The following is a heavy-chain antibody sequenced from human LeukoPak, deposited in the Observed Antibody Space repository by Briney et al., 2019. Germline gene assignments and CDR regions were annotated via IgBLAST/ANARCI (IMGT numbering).Heavy chain of an antibody. Sequence: ASVKVSCKASGYTFTSYDINWVRQATGQGLEWMGWMNPNSGNTGYAQKFQGRVTMTRNTSISTAYMELSSLRSEDTAVYYCARGAGVVIRKHRRHISEYYFDYWGQGTLVTVSS. D-gene: IGHD3-3*01. J-gene: IGHJ4*02. CDR2: MNPNSGNT. V-gene: IGHV1-8*01. CDR3: ARGAGVVIRKHRRHISEYYFDY. CDR1: GYTFTSYD.